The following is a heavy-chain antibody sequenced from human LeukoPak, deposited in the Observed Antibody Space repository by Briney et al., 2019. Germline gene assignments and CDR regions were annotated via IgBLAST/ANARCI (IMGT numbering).Heavy chain of an antibody. CDR2: IRSKAYGGTT. CDR3: TREGNDYGGNGDFDY. Sequence: SLRLSCTASGFTFGDYAMSWVRQAPGKGLEWVGIIRSKAYGGTTEYAASVKGRFTISRDDSKSIAYLQMNSLKTEDTAVYYCTREGNDYGGNGDFDYWGQGTLVTVSS. CDR1: GFTFGDYA. J-gene: IGHJ4*02. V-gene: IGHV3-49*04. D-gene: IGHD4-23*01.